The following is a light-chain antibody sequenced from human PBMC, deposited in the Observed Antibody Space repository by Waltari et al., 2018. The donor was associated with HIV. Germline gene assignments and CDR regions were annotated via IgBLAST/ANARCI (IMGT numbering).Light chain of an antibody. CDR3: QQYDTYST. CDR1: QSISNW. V-gene: IGKV1-5*03. CDR2: KAS. Sequence: DIQMTQSPSTLSASVGDRVTITCRASQSISNWLAWYQLKPGKAPKLLISKASSLESGVPSRFSGSGSGTEFTLTISSLQPGDFATYYCQQYDTYSTFGQGTKVEIK. J-gene: IGKJ2*01.